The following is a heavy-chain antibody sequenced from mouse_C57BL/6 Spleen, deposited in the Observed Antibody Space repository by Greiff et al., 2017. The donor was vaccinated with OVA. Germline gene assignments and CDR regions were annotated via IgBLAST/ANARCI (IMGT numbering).Heavy chain of an antibody. Sequence: QVQLQQPGAELVKPGASVKMSCKASGYTFTSYWITWVKQRPGQGLEWIGDIYPGSGSTNYNEKFKSKATLTVDTTSSTAYMQLSSLTSEDSAVDYCANYYEGYWYFDVWGTGTTVTVSA. V-gene: IGHV1-55*01. CDR2: IYPGSGST. J-gene: IGHJ1*03. CDR1: GYTFTSYW. D-gene: IGHD1-1*01. CDR3: ANYYEGYWYFDV.